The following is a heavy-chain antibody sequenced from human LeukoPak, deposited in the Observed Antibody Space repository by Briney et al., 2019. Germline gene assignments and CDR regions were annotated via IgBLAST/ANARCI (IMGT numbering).Heavy chain of an antibody. CDR3: ARAFYVWGSSGYFDY. CDR1: GFTFSGYP. CDR2: IPNDGSNE. J-gene: IGHJ4*02. V-gene: IGHV3-30-3*01. Sequence: GSLRLSCAASGFTFSGYPIHWVRQAPGKGLEWVALIPNDGSNEYYADSVKGRFTISRDNSKNTLYLQMSSLRAEDTADYYCARAFYVWGSSGYFDYWGQGTLVTVSS. D-gene: IGHD3-16*01.